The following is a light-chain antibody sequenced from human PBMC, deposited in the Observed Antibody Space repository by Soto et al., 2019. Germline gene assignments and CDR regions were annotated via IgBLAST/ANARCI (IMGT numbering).Light chain of an antibody. Sequence: IQLTQSPSSLSASVGDRVTITCRASPAIASFLAWYQQKPGTAPKLLIYGACTLQSGVPSRFSGSRSGTDYTLTIASLQPEDFATYYCQQLNGSPWTFGQGTKVEIK. J-gene: IGKJ1*01. V-gene: IGKV1-9*01. CDR3: QQLNGSPWT. CDR2: GAC. CDR1: PAIASF.